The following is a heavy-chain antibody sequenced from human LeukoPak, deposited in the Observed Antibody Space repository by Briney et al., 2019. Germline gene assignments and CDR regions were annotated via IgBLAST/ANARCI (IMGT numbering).Heavy chain of an antibody. J-gene: IGHJ3*02. CDR1: GFTFSSYG. Sequence: GGSLRLSCAASGFTFSSYGMHWVRQAPGKGLEWVAVISYDGSNKYYADSVKGRFTISRDNSKNTLYLQMNSLRAEDTAVYYCATPTEFSGYNAFDIWGQGTMVTVSS. CDR2: ISYDGSNK. V-gene: IGHV3-30*03. D-gene: IGHD5-12*01. CDR3: ATPTEFSGYNAFDI.